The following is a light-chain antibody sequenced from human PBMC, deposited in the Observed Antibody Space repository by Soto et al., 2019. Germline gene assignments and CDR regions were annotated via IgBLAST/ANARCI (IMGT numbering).Light chain of an antibody. J-gene: IGKJ1*01. CDR3: QQSYNSPRT. Sequence: ILLTQSPSSLSASVGARVTITCRASQGIDTSLAWYQQKPGKAPSLLIYTASGLQTDVPSRFSGSGSGTHFTLTISSLQPEDFATYYCQQSYNSPRTFGQGTKVDIK. CDR1: QGIDTS. CDR2: TAS. V-gene: IGKV1-39*01.